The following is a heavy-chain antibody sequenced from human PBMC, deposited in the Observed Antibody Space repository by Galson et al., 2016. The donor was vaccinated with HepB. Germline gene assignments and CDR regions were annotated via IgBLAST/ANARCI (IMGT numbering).Heavy chain of an antibody. CDR2: INTATGIP. CDR3: TTGNLNQWSDP. D-gene: IGHD1-1*01. V-gene: IGHV7-4-1*02. J-gene: IGHJ5*02. CDR1: GYTFNNYA. Sequence: SVKVSCKASGYTFNNYAINWVRQAPGQGLEYMGWINTATGIPTYVQAFTGRFVFSVDTSISTAFLQISGLRADDTAVYYCTTGNLNQWSDPWGQGTLVTVSS.